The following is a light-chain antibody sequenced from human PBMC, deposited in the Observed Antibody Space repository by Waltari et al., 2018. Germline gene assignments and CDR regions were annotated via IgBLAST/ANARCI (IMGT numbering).Light chain of an antibody. CDR1: QSISNW. CDR2: KSS. J-gene: IGKJ4*01. V-gene: IGKV1-5*03. CDR3: QQYNSYSLLS. Sequence: DIQMTQSPSTLSASVGDRVIISCRASQSISNWLAWYQQRPGKAPKLLVYKSSTLESGVPSRFSGSGAATEFTLTISSLQPEDFATYYCQQYNSYSLLSFGGGTKVEIK.